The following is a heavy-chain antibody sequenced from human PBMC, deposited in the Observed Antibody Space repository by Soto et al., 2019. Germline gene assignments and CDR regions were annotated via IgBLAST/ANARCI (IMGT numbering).Heavy chain of an antibody. CDR1: GGSIRSGGNY. D-gene: IGHD3-9*01. J-gene: IGHJ6*02. V-gene: IGHV4-31*03. CDR3: AREVYYDMSDGMDV. Sequence: SETLSLTCTVSGGSIRSGGNYWSWIRQHPGKGLEWIGYIYYSGTTYYNPSLKSRVTISVDTSKNQFSLILTSVTAADTAVYYCAREVYYDMSDGMDVWGQGATVTVSS. CDR2: IYYSGTT.